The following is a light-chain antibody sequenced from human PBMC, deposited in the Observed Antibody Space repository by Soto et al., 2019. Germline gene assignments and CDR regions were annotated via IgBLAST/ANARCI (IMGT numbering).Light chain of an antibody. CDR1: SSNIGSNY. CDR3: QSYDSSLSGSV. V-gene: IGLV1-47*02. Sequence: QSVLTQPPSASGTPGQRVTISCSGSSSNIGSNYVYWYQQLPGTAPKLLIHSNNQRPSGVPDRFSGSKAGTSASLAISGLRSEDEADYYCQSYDSSLSGSVFGGGTKLTVL. J-gene: IGLJ3*02. CDR2: SNN.